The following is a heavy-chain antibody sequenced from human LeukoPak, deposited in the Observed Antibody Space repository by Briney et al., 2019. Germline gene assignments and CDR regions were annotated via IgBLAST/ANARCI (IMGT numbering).Heavy chain of an antibody. D-gene: IGHD3-22*01. CDR3: AKVIWRAYDDSPFDS. CDR1: GFTFGNYA. CDR2: ISGSGTIT. V-gene: IGHV3-23*01. Sequence: HPGGSLRLSCAASGFTFGNYAMNWVRQAPGKGLEWVSVISGSGTITQYAESLKGRFTVSRDNSKNTLYLQMHNLRPDDTAVYYCAKVIWRAYDDSPFDSWGQGTLVTVSS. J-gene: IGHJ4*02.